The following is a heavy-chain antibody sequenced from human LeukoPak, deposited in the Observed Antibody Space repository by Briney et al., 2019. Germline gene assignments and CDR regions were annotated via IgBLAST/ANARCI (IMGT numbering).Heavy chain of an antibody. J-gene: IGHJ4*02. CDR3: AKDTSSSGSYFDY. CDR2: ISGSGGST. Sequence: GGSLRLSCAASGVTFSSYAMSWVRQAPGKGLEWVSGISGSGGSTYYVDSVKGRFTISRDNSKNTLYLQMNNLRADDTAFYFCAKDTSSSGSYFDYWGQGTLVTVSS. CDR1: GVTFSSYA. V-gene: IGHV3-23*01. D-gene: IGHD3-10*01.